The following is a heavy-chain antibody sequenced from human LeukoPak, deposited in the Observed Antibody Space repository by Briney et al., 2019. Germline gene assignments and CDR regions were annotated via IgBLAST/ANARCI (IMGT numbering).Heavy chain of an antibody. CDR3: ARQTGESTNFDN. CDR1: GFTVSSSY. CDR2: IYSGGTT. Sequence: PGGSLRLSCAASGFTVSSSYISWVRQAPGKGLGWVSAIYSGGTTYYADSVRGRFTISRDNSKNTLYLLVNSLRAEDTAMYHCARQTGESTNFDNWGQGTLVTVSS. D-gene: IGHD2-2*01. V-gene: IGHV3-53*01. J-gene: IGHJ4*02.